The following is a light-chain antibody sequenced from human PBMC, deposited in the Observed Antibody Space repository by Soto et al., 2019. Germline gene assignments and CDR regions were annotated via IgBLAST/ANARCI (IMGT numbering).Light chain of an antibody. CDR3: MQAIQTPWT. J-gene: IGKJ1*01. Sequence: DIVMTQSPLSLPVTPGEPASISCRSSQSLLHSDGYNYLDWYLQKLGQSPQLLICLGSNRASGVPARFSGSGSGTDFTLTISRVEAEDFGVYYCMQAIQTPWTFGQGTQVEIK. CDR1: QSLLHSDGYNY. V-gene: IGKV2-28*01. CDR2: LGS.